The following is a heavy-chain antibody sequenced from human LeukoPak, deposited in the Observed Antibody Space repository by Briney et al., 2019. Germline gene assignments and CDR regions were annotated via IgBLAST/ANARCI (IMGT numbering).Heavy chain of an antibody. CDR3: ATPKLRFLEWLLLI. D-gene: IGHD3-3*01. CDR1: GYTFTDYY. CDR2: VDPDDGET. Sequence: GASVTISCKVSGYTFTDYYMHWVQQAPGKGLEWMGLVDPDDGETIYAEKFQGRVTITADTSTDPAYMELSSLRSEDTAVYYCATPKLRFLEWLLLIWGRGTLVTVSS. J-gene: IGHJ4*02. V-gene: IGHV1-69-2*01.